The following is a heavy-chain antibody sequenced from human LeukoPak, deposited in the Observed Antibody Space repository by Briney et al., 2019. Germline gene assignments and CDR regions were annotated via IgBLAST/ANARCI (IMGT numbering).Heavy chain of an antibody. CDR3: ARSQWLATPDYVDY. CDR1: GFTFSSYS. D-gene: IGHD6-19*01. V-gene: IGHV3-21*01. CDR2: ISSSSSYI. Sequence: GGSLRLSCAASGFTFSSYSMNWVRQAPGKGLEWVSSISSSSSYIYYADSVKGRFTIPRDNAKNSLYLQMNSLRAEDTAVYYCARSQWLATPDYVDYWGQGTLVTVSS. J-gene: IGHJ4*02.